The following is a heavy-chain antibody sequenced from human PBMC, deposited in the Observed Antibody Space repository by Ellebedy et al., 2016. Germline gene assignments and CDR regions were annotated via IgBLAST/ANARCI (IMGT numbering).Heavy chain of an antibody. V-gene: IGHV3-53*01. CDR3: ARGVGSGWFDP. CDR1: GFTVSTNY. CDR2: IFSDGNT. Sequence: GESLKISCAASGFTVSTNYMKCVRQAPGKGLEWVSAIFSDGNTYYADSVKGRFTISRDNSKNTLYLQMNSLRAEDTAVYYCARGVGSGWFDPWGQGTLVTVSS. D-gene: IGHD2-15*01. J-gene: IGHJ5*02.